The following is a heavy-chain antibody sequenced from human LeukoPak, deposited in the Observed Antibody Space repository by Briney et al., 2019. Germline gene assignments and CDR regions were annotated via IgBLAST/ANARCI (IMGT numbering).Heavy chain of an antibody. J-gene: IGHJ4*02. CDR3: TSWGFDTLTGHGLDY. V-gene: IGHV4-59*11. CDR2: VYYTGTT. CDR1: GGSIRNHY. D-gene: IGHD3-9*01. Sequence: PSETLSLTCTVSGGSIRNHYWTWIRQPPGKGLEWIAYVYYTGTTYFNPSLKSRVTISVDTSKNQFSLKLSSATAAGTAIYYCTSWGFDTLTGHGLDYWGQGALVTVSP.